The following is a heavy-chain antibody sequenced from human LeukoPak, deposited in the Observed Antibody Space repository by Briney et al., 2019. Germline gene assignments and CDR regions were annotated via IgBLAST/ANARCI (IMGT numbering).Heavy chain of an antibody. Sequence: PGGSLRLSCAASGFTFSSYGMHWVRQAPGKGLEWVAVIWYDGTNEYYADSVKGRFTISRDSSKNTLYLQMNSLGAEDTAVYYCARAAYDSSGYLTLWGQGTLVTVSS. J-gene: IGHJ4*02. D-gene: IGHD3-22*01. V-gene: IGHV3-33*01. CDR2: IWYDGTNE. CDR3: ARAAYDSSGYLTL. CDR1: GFTFSSYG.